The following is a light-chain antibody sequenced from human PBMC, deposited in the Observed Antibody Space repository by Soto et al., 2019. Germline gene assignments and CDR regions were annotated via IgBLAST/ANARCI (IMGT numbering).Light chain of an antibody. Sequence: QSALTQPASVSGSPGQSITISCTGTSSDVGGYNYVSWYQQHPGKAPKLMIYEVSNRPSGVSNRFSGSKSGNTASLTISGLQAEDEADYYCSSYTSSSTYVVFGGGTMVTVL. J-gene: IGLJ2*01. CDR2: EVS. CDR1: SSDVGGYNY. V-gene: IGLV2-14*01. CDR3: SSYTSSSTYVV.